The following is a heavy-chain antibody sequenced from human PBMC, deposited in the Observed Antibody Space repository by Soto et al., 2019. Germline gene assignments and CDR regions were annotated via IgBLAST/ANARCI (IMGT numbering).Heavy chain of an antibody. CDR2: IYYSGST. J-gene: IGHJ4*02. CDR3: AREVARSKLWLGYYFDY. Sequence: QVQLQKWGAGLLKPSETLSLTCAVYGGSFSGYYWSWIRQPPGKGLEWIGYIYYSGSTNCNPSLKSRVTISVDTSKNQVSLKLSSVTAADTAVYYCAREVARSKLWLGYYFDYWRQGTLLTVSS. V-gene: IGHV4-34*11. CDR1: GGSFSGYY. D-gene: IGHD6-19*01.